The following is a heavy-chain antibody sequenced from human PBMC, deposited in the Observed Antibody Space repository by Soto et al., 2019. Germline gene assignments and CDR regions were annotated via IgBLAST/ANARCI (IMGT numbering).Heavy chain of an antibody. CDR2: INPNSGGT. V-gene: IGHV1-2*04. D-gene: IGHD6-6*01. J-gene: IGHJ6*02. Sequence: ASVKVSCKASGYTFTGYYMHWVRQAPGQGLEWMGWINPNSGGTNYAQKFQGWVTMTRDTSISTAYMELSRLRSDDTAVYYCARSGGIEARPGYYYYGMDVWGQGTTVSVCS. CDR1: GYTFTGYY. CDR3: ARSGGIEARPGYYYYGMDV.